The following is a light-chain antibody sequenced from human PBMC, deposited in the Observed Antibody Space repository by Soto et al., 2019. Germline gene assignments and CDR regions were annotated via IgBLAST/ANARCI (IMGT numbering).Light chain of an antibody. V-gene: IGKV1-39*01. Sequence: DIQMTQCPFSLSESVGIKVTITCRASMRISSYLNWYQQKPGKAPKLLIYAASSSQSGVPSRFSGSGYGSDFRRHSSRLQREDFETYQPQYSYSTPGIGGGTRVDIK. CDR1: MRISSY. CDR3: QYSYSTPG. CDR2: AAS. J-gene: IGKJ4*01.